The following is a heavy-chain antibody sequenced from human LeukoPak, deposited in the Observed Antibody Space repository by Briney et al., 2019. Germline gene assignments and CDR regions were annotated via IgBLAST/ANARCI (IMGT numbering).Heavy chain of an antibody. CDR2: IYYSGST. J-gene: IGHJ6*02. D-gene: IGHD3-10*01. CDR1: GGSISSYY. CDR3: ARDHYYGSGSYYYYYGMDV. Sequence: SETLSLTGTVSGGSISSYYWSWIRQPPGKGLEWIGYIYYSGSTNYNPSLKSRVTISVDTSKNQFSLKLSSVTAADTAVYYCARDHYYGSGSYYYYYGMDVWGQGTTVTVSS. V-gene: IGHV4-59*01.